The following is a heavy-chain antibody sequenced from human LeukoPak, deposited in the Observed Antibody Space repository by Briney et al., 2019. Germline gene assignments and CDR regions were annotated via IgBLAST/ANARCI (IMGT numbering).Heavy chain of an antibody. D-gene: IGHD5-18*01. CDR1: GGSISSSSYY. CDR3: AREGGGYDYAFRY. CDR2: IYYSGST. J-gene: IGHJ4*02. V-gene: IGHV4-39*02. Sequence: SETLSLTCTVSGGSISSSSYYWGWIRQPPGKGLEWIGSIYYSGSTYYNPSLKSRVTISVDTSKNQFSLKLSSVTAADTAVYYCAREGGGYDYAFRYWGQGTLVTVSS.